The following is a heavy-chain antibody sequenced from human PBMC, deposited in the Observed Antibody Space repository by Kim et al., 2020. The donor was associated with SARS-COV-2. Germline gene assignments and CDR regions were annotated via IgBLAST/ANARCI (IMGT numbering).Heavy chain of an antibody. V-gene: IGHV1-69*13. CDR1: GGTFSSYA. D-gene: IGHD6-19*01. Sequence: SVKVSCKASGGTFSSYAISWVRQAPGQGLEWMGGIIPIFGTANYAQKFQGRVTITADESTSTAYMELSSLRSEDMAVYYCARGPQVAGVIYYYYYYGMDVWGQGTTVTVSS. CDR2: IIPIFGTA. J-gene: IGHJ6*02. CDR3: ARGPQVAGVIYYYYYYGMDV.